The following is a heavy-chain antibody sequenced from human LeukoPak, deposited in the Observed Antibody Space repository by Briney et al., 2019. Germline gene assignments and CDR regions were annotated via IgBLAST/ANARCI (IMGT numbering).Heavy chain of an antibody. J-gene: IGHJ4*02. D-gene: IGHD2-2*01. CDR1: GFTFSSYA. CDR3: ARPADARDGRDY. CDR2: ISYDGSNK. V-gene: IGHV3-30-3*01. Sequence: GGSLRLSCAASGFTFSSYAMHWVRRAPGKGLEWVAVISYDGSNKYYADSVKGRFTISRDNSKNTLYLQMNSLRAEDTAVYYCARPADARDGRDYWGQGTLVTVSS.